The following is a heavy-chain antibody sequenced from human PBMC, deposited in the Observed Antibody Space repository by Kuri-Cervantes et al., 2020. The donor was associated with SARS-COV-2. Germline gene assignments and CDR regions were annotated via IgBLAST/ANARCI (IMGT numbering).Heavy chain of an antibody. CDR3: ARSHTLYGGNSSPWDY. V-gene: IGHV1-18*01. CDR2: ISPYNGNT. Sequence: ASVKVSCKTSGYTFTTYGISWVRKAPGRGLEWMGSISPYNGNTSYAQIVQGRVTMTTDTSTNTAYMELRSLRSFDTAVYYCARSHTLYGGNSSPWDYWGQGTLVTVSS. D-gene: IGHD4-23*01. CDR1: GYTFTTYG. J-gene: IGHJ4*02.